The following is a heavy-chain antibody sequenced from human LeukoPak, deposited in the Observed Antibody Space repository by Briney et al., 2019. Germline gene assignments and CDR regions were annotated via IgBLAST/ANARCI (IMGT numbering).Heavy chain of an antibody. D-gene: IGHD3-3*01. CDR2: ILHSGTT. Sequence: PSQTLSLTCAVSGVSITSVTYYCSWTRQPPGKGLEWIGYILHSGTTYHNTSLKSRVTILVDTSKNQFSLKLSAVTGADTAVYFCARTRYFWSAYFDYWGQGILVTVSS. J-gene: IGHJ4*02. CDR3: ARTRYFWSAYFDY. CDR1: GVSITSVTYY. V-gene: IGHV4-30-2*01.